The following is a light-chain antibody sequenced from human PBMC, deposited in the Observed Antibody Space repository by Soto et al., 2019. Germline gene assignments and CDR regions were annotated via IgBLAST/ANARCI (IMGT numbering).Light chain of an antibody. V-gene: IGKV1-5*03. CDR1: HTISSW. CDR3: QHYNSYSEA. Sequence: DIQITQSPSTLSGSVGDRVTMTCRASHTISSWLAWYQQKPGKAPKLLIYKASTLKSGVPSRFSGSGSGTEFTLTISSLQPDDFATYYCQHYNSYSEAFGQGTKVDIK. CDR2: KAS. J-gene: IGKJ1*01.